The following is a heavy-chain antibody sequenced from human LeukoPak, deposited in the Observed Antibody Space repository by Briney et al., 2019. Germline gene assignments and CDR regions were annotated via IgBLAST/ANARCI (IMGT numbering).Heavy chain of an antibody. CDR3: AXXXXXXXXNXXY. J-gene: IGHJ4*02. CDR2: INPSGGST. V-gene: IGHV1-46*01. CDR1: LXXXX. Sequence: LXXXXMHXVRQAPGQGXXXXGIINPSGGSTSYXQKFQGRVTMTRDTSXSTXYMELSRLRSEDTAVYYCAXXXXXXXXNXXYWXXGXXXXVSS.